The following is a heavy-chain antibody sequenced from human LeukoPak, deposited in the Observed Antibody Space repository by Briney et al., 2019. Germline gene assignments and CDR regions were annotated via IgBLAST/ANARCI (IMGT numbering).Heavy chain of an antibody. CDR3: ASYVGGGSGSYYRRYGMDV. CDR2: INHSGST. J-gene: IGHJ6*02. Sequence: SSETLSLTCAVYGGSFSGYYWSWIRQPPGKGLEWIGEINHSGSTNYNPSLKSRVTMSVDTSKNQFSLKLSSVTAADTAVYYCASYVGGGSGSYYRRYGMDVWGQGTTVTVSS. CDR1: GGSFSGYY. V-gene: IGHV4-34*01. D-gene: IGHD3-10*01.